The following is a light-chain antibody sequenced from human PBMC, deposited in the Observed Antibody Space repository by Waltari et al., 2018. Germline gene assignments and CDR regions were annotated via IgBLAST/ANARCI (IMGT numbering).Light chain of an antibody. CDR3: MQGTHWPPIT. Sequence: DVGMTQSPLSLPVTLGQPASIPCRSIQSLVHSDGNTYLNWFQQRPGQSPRRLIYKVSNRDSGVPDRFSGSGSGTDFTLKISRVEAEDVGIYYCMQGTHWPPITFGQGTRLEIK. V-gene: IGKV2-30*02. J-gene: IGKJ5*01. CDR1: QSLVHSDGNTY. CDR2: KVS.